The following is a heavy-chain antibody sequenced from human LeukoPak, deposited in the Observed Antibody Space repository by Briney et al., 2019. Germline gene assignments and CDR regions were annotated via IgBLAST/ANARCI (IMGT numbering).Heavy chain of an antibody. CDR3: ARGDMRGGRAYYYYYYMDV. Sequence: PSETLSLTCTVSGGSISSSSYYWGWIRQPPGKGLERIGSIYYSGSTYYNPSLKSRVTISVDTSKNQFSLKLSSVTAADTAVYYCARGDMRGGRAYYYYYYMDVWGKGTTVTVSS. CDR2: IYYSGST. CDR1: GGSISSSSYY. D-gene: IGHD3-10*01. J-gene: IGHJ6*03. V-gene: IGHV4-39*01.